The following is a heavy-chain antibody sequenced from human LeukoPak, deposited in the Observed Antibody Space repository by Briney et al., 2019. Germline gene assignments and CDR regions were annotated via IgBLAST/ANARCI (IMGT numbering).Heavy chain of an antibody. CDR2: ISWNSGSI. D-gene: IGHD6-6*01. CDR1: GFTFDDFA. CDR3: AKDPLEYSSSFDY. J-gene: IGHJ4*02. Sequence: GGSLRLSCAVSGFTFDDFAMHWVRQAPGKGLEWVSGISWNSGSIDYADSVKGRFTISRDNAKNSLYLQMNSLRAEDTALYYCAKDPLEYSSSFDYWGQGTRVAVSS. V-gene: IGHV3-9*01.